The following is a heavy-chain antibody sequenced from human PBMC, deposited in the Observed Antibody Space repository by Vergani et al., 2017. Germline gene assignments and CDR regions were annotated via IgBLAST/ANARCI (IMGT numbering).Heavy chain of an antibody. CDR2: FDPEDGET. Sequence: QVQLVQSGAEVKKPGASVKVSCKVSGYTLTELSMHWVRQAPGKGLEWMGGFDPEDGETIYAQKFQGRVTITADESTSTAYMELSSLRSEDTAVYYCARQEVLFNAFDIWGQGTMVTVSS. CDR1: GYTLTELS. J-gene: IGHJ3*02. D-gene: IGHD3-16*01. V-gene: IGHV1-24*01. CDR3: ARQEVLFNAFDI.